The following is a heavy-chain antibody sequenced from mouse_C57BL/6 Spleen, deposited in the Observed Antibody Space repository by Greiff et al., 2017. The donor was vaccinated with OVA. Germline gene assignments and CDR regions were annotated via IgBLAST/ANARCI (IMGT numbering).Heavy chain of an antibody. Sequence: QVQLQQPGAELVMPGASVKLSCKASGYTFTSYWMHWVKQRPGQGLEWIGEIDPSDSYTNYNQKFKGKSTLTVDKSSSTAYMQLSSLTSEDSAVYYCARGYLDYWGQSTTLTVSS. J-gene: IGHJ2*01. V-gene: IGHV1-69*01. CDR2: IDPSDSYT. CDR1: GYTFTSYW. CDR3: ARGYLDY.